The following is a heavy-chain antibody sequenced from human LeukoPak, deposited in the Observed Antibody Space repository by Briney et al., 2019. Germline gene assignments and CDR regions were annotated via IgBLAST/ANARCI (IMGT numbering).Heavy chain of an antibody. Sequence: GGSLRLSCAASGFTFSSYSMNWVRQAPGKGLEWVSSISSSSSYIYYADSVKGRFTISRDNAENSLYLQMNSLRAEDTAVYYCAREGDIVVVPADLDYWGQGTLVTVSS. CDR2: ISSSSSYI. D-gene: IGHD2-2*01. J-gene: IGHJ4*02. V-gene: IGHV3-21*01. CDR1: GFTFSSYS. CDR3: AREGDIVVVPADLDY.